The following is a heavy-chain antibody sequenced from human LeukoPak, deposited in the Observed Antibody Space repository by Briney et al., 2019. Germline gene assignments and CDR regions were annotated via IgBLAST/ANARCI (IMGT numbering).Heavy chain of an antibody. Sequence: GGSLRLSCAASGFTFSNYAMSWVRQAPGKGLEWVSAISGSGGSTYYADSVKGRFTISRDNAKNSLYLQMNSLRAEDTAVYYCARVGSGSYSGYWGQGTLVTVSS. D-gene: IGHD1-26*01. V-gene: IGHV3-23*01. CDR3: ARVGSGSYSGY. CDR1: GFTFSNYA. J-gene: IGHJ4*02. CDR2: ISGSGGST.